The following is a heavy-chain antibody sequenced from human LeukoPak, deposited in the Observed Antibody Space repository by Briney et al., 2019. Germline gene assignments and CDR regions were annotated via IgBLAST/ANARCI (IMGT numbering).Heavy chain of an antibody. Sequence: PSETLSLTCTVSGGSISSSSYYWGWIRQPPGKGLEWIGSIYYSGSTYYNPSLKSRVTISVDTSKNQFSLKLSSVTAADTAVYYCARANRDLDTIFGVVTHNWFDPWGQGTLVTVSS. CDR2: IYYSGST. D-gene: IGHD3-3*01. V-gene: IGHV4-39*07. CDR1: GGSISSSSYY. CDR3: ARANRDLDTIFGVVTHNWFDP. J-gene: IGHJ5*02.